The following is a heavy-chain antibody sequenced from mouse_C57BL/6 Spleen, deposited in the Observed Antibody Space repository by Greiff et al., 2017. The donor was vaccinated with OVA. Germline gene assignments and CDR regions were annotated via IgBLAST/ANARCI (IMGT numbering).Heavy chain of an antibody. CDR3: ARGGITTVVEEDWFAY. D-gene: IGHD1-1*01. J-gene: IGHJ3*01. CDR2: IYPRDGST. Sequence: QVQLQQSGPELVKPGASVKLSCKASGYTFTSYDINWVKQRPGQGLEWIGWIYPRDGSTKYNEKFKGKATLTVDTSSSTAYMELHSLTSEDSAVYFCARGGITTVVEEDWFAYWGQGTLVTVSA. CDR1: GYTFTSYD. V-gene: IGHV1-85*01.